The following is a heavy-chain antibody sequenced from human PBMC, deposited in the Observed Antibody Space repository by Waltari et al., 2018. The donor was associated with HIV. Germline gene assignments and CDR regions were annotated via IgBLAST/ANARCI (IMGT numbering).Heavy chain of an antibody. J-gene: IGHJ2*01. Sequence: QVQLQQWGAGLLKPSETLSLTCAVYGGSFSGYYWSWIRQPPGKGLEWIGEINHSGSTNYNPSLKSRVTISVDTSKNQFSLKLSSVTAADTAVYYCARGCLTVVRHGWYFDLWGRGTLVTVSS. CDR1: GGSFSGYY. CDR3: ARGCLTVVRHGWYFDL. V-gene: IGHV4-34*01. D-gene: IGHD2-15*01. CDR2: INHSGST.